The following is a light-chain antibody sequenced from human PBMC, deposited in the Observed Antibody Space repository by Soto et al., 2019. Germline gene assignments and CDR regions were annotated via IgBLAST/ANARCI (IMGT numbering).Light chain of an antibody. Sequence: QLVLTQSPSASASLGASVKLTCTLSSGHSSYAIAWHQQQPEKGNRYLMKINSDGSHSKGDGIPDRFSGSSSGAERYLTISSLQSEDEADYYCQTWGTGIRVFGGGTKLTVL. J-gene: IGLJ2*01. CDR2: INSDGSH. CDR1: SGHSSYA. V-gene: IGLV4-69*01. CDR3: QTWGTGIRV.